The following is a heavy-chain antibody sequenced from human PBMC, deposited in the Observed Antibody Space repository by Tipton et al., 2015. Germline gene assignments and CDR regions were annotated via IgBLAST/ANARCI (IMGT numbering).Heavy chain of an antibody. D-gene: IGHD3-10*01. Sequence: LRLSCDVYGGSFSGYYWNWIRQLPGKGLQWIGEINRSGSATYIPSLRSRVTISVDTSKNQFSLKLSSVTAADTAVYYCARGRGTIVRGVVIVPGRYFDHWGQGTLVTVSS. V-gene: IGHV4-34*01. CDR3: ARGRGTIVRGVVIVPGRYFDH. CDR1: GGSFSGYY. CDR2: INRSGSA. J-gene: IGHJ4*02.